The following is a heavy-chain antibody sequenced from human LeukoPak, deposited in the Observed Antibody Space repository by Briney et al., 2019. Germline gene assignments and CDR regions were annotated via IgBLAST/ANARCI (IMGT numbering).Heavy chain of an antibody. V-gene: IGHV3-23*01. CDR2: ISGRGGST. Sequence: GGSLRLSCTASGFTFSGYSMNWIRQAPGKGLEWVSAISGRGGSTYYADYVKGRSTISRDNSKNMLYLQMNSLRAEDTAVYYCAKSMAGYCDSTIDNWGQGTLVTVSS. CDR1: GFTFSGYS. J-gene: IGHJ4*02. CDR3: AKSMAGYCDSTIDN. D-gene: IGHD2-2*01.